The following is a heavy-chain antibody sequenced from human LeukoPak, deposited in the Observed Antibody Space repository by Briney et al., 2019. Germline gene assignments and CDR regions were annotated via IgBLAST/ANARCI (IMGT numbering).Heavy chain of an antibody. D-gene: IGHD3-10*01. CDR2: IKEDGSEK. J-gene: IGHJ6*03. CDR1: GFSFSNYW. V-gene: IGHV3-7*01. CDR3: ARPLWIGEMGV. Sequence: GGCLRLSCAASGFSFSNYWMNWVRQAPGKGLEWVANIKEDGSEKYYVDSVKGRFTISRDNARNSLFLQMNDLRAEDTAVYYCARPLWIGEMGVWGKGTTVTVS.